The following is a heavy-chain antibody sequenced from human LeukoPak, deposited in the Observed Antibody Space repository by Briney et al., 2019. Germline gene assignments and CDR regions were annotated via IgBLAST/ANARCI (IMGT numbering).Heavy chain of an antibody. CDR2: INPNSGGT. CDR3: ARDRNSPPPNWFDP. Sequence: ASVKVSCKASGYTFTGYYMHWVRQAPGQGLEWMGWINPNSGGTNYAQKFQGRVTMTRDTSISTAYMELSRLRSDDTAVYYCARDRNSPPPNWFDPWGQGTLATVSS. D-gene: IGHD2/OR15-2a*01. J-gene: IGHJ5*02. V-gene: IGHV1-2*02. CDR1: GYTFTGYY.